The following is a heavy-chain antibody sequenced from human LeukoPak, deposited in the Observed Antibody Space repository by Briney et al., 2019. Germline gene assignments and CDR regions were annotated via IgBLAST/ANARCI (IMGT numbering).Heavy chain of an antibody. Sequence: SETLSLTCAVSGYSLSSGYYWGWIEQPPGKGLEGIWSMYHNRETHYNPSLKSRVTISMDTSKNQFSLRLSSVTAAETAVYYFAGYYASGVSAYEYFGMDVWGKGTTVTVSS. J-gene: IGHJ6*04. CDR2: MYHNRET. D-gene: IGHD3-10*01. CDR3: AGYYASGVSAYEYFGMDV. CDR1: GYSLSSGYY. V-gene: IGHV4-38-2*01.